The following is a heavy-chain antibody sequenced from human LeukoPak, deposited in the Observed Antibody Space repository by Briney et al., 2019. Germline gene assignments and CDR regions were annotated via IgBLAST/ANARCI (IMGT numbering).Heavy chain of an antibody. CDR3: ARVPSYYDTPEAYYSDN. Sequence: GGSLRLSCEASGFTFISYNMNWVRQAPGKGLEWVSSISSSSTYIYYADSVKGRFTISIDNAKNSLYLQMNSLRAEDTAVYYCARVPSYYDTPEAYYSDNWGQGTLVTVSS. CDR1: GFTFISYN. V-gene: IGHV3-21*01. CDR2: ISSSSTYI. J-gene: IGHJ4*02. D-gene: IGHD3-22*01.